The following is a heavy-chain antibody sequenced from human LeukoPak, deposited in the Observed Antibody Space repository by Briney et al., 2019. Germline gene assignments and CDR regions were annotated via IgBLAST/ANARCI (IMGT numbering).Heavy chain of an antibody. CDR2: IYSGGSP. Sequence: GGSLRLSCAASGFAVGTTYMSWVRQAPGKGLEWVSVIYSGGSPYYADSVKGRFTISRDSSKNTLSLQMNSVRAEATAVYYCARHEWFGELNGMDVWGQGTTVTVSS. CDR1: GFAVGTTY. CDR3: ARHEWFGELNGMDV. V-gene: IGHV3-53*01. D-gene: IGHD3-10*01. J-gene: IGHJ6*02.